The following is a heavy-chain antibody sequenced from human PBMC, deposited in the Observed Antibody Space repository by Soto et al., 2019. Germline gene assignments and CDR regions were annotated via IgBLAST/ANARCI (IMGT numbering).Heavy chain of an antibody. D-gene: IGHD5-12*01. J-gene: IGHJ6*02. CDR3: ARKGYIGNFGLDV. Sequence: QVQLVQSGAEVKRPGASVKVSCKASGYTFRNYDVAWVRRAPGHGLEWMGWISISKGKTYYQESLQGRVTMTMDTGTTTGHMEVRSLRSDDTAVYYCARKGYIGNFGLDVWGQGTTVTVSS. CDR2: ISISKGKT. V-gene: IGHV1-18*01. CDR1: GYTFRNYD.